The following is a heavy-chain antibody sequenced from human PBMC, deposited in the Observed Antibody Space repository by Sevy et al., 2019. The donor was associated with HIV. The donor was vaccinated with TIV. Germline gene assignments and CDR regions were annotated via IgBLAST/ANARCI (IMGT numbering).Heavy chain of an antibody. CDR3: ARDDEPDYDYFDMDV. Sequence: GGSLRLSCAASGFTFSSYAMHWVRQAPGKGLEWVAVISYDGSNKYYADSVKGRFTISRDNSKNTLYLQMDGRRAEDTALYYGARDDEPDYDYFDMDVWGQGTTVTVSS. CDR1: GFTFSSYA. J-gene: IGHJ6*02. V-gene: IGHV3-30-3*01. CDR2: ISYDGSNK.